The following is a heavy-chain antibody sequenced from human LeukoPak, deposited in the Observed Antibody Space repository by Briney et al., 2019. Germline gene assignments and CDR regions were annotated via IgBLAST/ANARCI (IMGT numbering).Heavy chain of an antibody. V-gene: IGHV6-1*01. J-gene: IGHJ5*02. D-gene: IGHD3-10*01. Sequence: SQTLSLTCALSGDIVSSNSAAWNWIRQSPSRGLEWLGRTYYRSKWYNDYAVSVKSRITINPDTSKNQFSLQLNSVTPEDTAVYYCARVAREAYYYGSGSPEWAGDWKLWFDPWGQGTLVTVSS. CDR2: TYYRSKWYN. CDR1: GDIVSSNSAA. CDR3: ARVAREAYYYGSGSPEWAGDWKLWFDP.